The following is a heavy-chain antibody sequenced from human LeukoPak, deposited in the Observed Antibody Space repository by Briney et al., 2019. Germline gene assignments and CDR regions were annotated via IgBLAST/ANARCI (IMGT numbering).Heavy chain of an antibody. J-gene: IGHJ3*02. CDR2: IKQDGSEK. CDR1: GFTFSSYW. CDR3: AREGNCSGGSCHLGAAFDI. V-gene: IGHV3-7*01. D-gene: IGHD2-15*01. Sequence: GGSLRLSCAASGFTFSSYWMSWVRQAPGKGLEWVANIKQDGSEKYYVDSVKGRFTISRDNAKNSLYLQMNSLRAEDTAVYYCAREGNCSGGSCHLGAAFDIWGQGTMVTVSS.